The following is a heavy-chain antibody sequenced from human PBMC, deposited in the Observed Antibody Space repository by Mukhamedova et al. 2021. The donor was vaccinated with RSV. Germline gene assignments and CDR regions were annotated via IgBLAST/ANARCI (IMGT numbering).Heavy chain of an antibody. Sequence: GYIYYSGSTNYNPSLKSRVTISVDTSKNQFSLKLSSVTAADTAVYYCARITGISSWFDPWGQGTLVTVSS. D-gene: IGHD1-20*01. V-gene: IGHV4-59*01. CDR2: IYYSGST. J-gene: IGHJ5*02. CDR3: ARITGISSWFDP.